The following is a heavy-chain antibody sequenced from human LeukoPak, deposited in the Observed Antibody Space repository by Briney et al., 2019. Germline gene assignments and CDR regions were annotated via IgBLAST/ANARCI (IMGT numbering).Heavy chain of an antibody. CDR1: GYTFTSYG. CDR2: ISAYNGNT. D-gene: IGHD2-2*01. Sequence: GESLKISCKGSGYTFTSYGISWVRQAPGQGLEWMGWISAYNGNTNYAQKLQGRVTMTTDTSTSTAYMELRSLRSDDTAVYYCARDRGTLGYCSSTSCPTYYFDYWGQGTLVTVSS. CDR3: ARDRGTLGYCSSTSCPTYYFDY. V-gene: IGHV1-18*01. J-gene: IGHJ4*02.